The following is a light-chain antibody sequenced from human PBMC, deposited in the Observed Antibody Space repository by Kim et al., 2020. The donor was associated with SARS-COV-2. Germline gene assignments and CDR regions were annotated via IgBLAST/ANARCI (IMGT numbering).Light chain of an antibody. Sequence: EIVLTQSPATLSLSPGERATLSCRASQSVNTFLAWYQQKPGQAPRLLIYDASNRATGIPARFSGSGSGTDFTLTISTLEPEDFAVYYCHQRSGWPLTSGGGTKVDIK. CDR3: HQRSGWPLT. CDR2: DAS. V-gene: IGKV3-11*01. J-gene: IGKJ4*01. CDR1: QSVNTF.